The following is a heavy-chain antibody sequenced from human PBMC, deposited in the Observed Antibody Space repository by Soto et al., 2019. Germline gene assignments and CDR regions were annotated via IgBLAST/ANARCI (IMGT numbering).Heavy chain of an antibody. V-gene: IGHV4-34*01. CDR2: INHSGST. D-gene: IGHD1-1*01. Sequence: QVQLQQWGAGLLKPLETLSLTCAVYGGSFSGYYWSWIRQPPGKGLEWIGEINHSGSTNYNPSLKSRVTISVDTSKNQFSLKLSSVTAADTAVYYWARARQRQQERRYGNALGYWGQGTLVTVSS. J-gene: IGHJ4*02. CDR1: GGSFSGYY. CDR3: ARARQRQQERRYGNALGY.